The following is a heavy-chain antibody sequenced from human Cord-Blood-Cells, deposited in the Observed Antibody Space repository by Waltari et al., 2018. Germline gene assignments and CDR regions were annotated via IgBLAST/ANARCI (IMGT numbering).Heavy chain of an antibody. Sequence: QLQLQESGPGLVKPSETLPLTCTVSGGSISSSSYYWGWIRQPPGKGLEWIGSIYYSGSTYYNPSLKSRVTISVDTSKNQFSLKLSSVTAADTAVYYCARLHTNDFWSGYYFDYWGQGTLVTVSS. CDR1: GGSISSSSYY. D-gene: IGHD3-3*01. J-gene: IGHJ4*02. V-gene: IGHV4-39*01. CDR2: IYYSGST. CDR3: ARLHTNDFWSGYYFDY.